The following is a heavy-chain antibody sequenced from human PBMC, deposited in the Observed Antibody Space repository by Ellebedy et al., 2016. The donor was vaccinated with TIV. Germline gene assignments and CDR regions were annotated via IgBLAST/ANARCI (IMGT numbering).Heavy chain of an antibody. V-gene: IGHV1-18*01. D-gene: IGHD3-22*01. J-gene: IGHJ4*02. CDR3: ARVRYDSTGYYEHPDS. CDR1: GYTFTRYG. CDR2: IDANHGDT. Sequence: ASVKVSCKASGYTFTRYGFSWVRQAPGEGLEWMGWIDANHGDTNYAQMLQGRVTMTTDTSTRTTYTELRSLRVDDTAVYFCARVRYDSTGYYEHPDSWGQGALVTVSS.